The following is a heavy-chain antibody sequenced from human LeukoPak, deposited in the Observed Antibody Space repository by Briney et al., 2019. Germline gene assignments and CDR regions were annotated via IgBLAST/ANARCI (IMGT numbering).Heavy chain of an antibody. CDR2: IWHDGSHK. Sequence: GTSLRLSCAASGFAFNTYAMHWVRQAPGKGLEWVTLIWHDGSHKFYIDSVRGRFTISRDNSKNTVYLQMNGLRAEDTAVYYCAREIFGSGSYPHFWGQGTLVTVSS. J-gene: IGHJ4*02. V-gene: IGHV3-33*01. CDR3: AREIFGSGSYPHF. D-gene: IGHD3-10*01. CDR1: GFAFNTYA.